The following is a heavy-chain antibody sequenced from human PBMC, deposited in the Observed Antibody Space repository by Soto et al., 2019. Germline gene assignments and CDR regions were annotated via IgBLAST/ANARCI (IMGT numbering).Heavy chain of an antibody. CDR3: AKQMGVDEYCSGGSYYSAIAY. CDR1: GFTFSSYA. CDR2: ISGSGGST. D-gene: IGHD2-15*01. V-gene: IGHV3-23*01. J-gene: IGHJ4*02. Sequence: GGSLRLSCASSGFTFSSYAMSWVRQAPGKGLEWVSAISGSGGSTYYADSVKGRFTISRDNSKNTLYLQMNSLRAEDTAVYYCAKQMGVDEYCSGGSYYSAIAYWGQGTLVTVSS.